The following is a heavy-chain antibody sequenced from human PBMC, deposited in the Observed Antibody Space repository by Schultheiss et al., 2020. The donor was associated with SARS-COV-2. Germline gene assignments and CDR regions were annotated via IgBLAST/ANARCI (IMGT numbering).Heavy chain of an antibody. J-gene: IGHJ2*01. CDR3: VRHWADVWRVHGDYYWYFDL. D-gene: IGHD4-17*01. CDR1: GFTFSSYA. Sequence: GGSLRLSCAASGFTFSSYAMHWVRQAPGKGLEWVAVIWYDGSNKYYADSVKGRFTISRDNSKNTLYVQMNSLRAEDTAVYYCVRHWADVWRVHGDYYWYFDLWGRGTLVTVSS. CDR2: IWYDGSNK. V-gene: IGHV3-30*07.